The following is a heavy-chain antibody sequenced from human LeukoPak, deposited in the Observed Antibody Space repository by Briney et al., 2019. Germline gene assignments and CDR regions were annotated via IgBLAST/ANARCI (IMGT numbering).Heavy chain of an antibody. CDR1: GGSISSSNW. Sequence: PSETLSLTCAVSGGSISSSNWWSWVRQPPGKGLEWIGEIYHSGSTNYNPSLKSRVTISVDKSKNQFSLKLSSVTAADTAVYYCARDQGASYGSFFDYWGQGTLVTVSS. J-gene: IGHJ4*02. V-gene: IGHV4-4*02. D-gene: IGHD5-18*01. CDR2: IYHSGST. CDR3: ARDQGASYGSFFDY.